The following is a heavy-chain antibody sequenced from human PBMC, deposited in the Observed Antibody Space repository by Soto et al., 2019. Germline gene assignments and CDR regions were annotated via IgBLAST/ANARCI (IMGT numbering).Heavy chain of an antibody. Sequence: QVQLVESGGGVVQPGRSLRLSCAASGFTFSSYGMHWVRQAPGKGLEWVAVISYDGSNKYYADSVKGRFTISRDNSKNTLYLQMNSLRAEDTAVYYCAKDVVRHTGMDVWGQGTTVTVSS. CDR2: ISYDGSNK. CDR1: GFTFSSYG. D-gene: IGHD2-15*01. V-gene: IGHV3-30*18. J-gene: IGHJ6*02. CDR3: AKDVVRHTGMDV.